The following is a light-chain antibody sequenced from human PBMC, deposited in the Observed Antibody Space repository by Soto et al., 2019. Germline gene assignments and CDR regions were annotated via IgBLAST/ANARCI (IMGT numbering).Light chain of an antibody. Sequence: EIVLTQSPGTLSLSPGERATLSCRASQSVSSSYLAWYQQKPGQAPRLLIYGVSGRATGIPDRFSGSGSGTDFTLTISRLEPEEFAVYYCQQYGSSSWTFGQGTKVEIK. J-gene: IGKJ1*01. CDR1: QSVSSSY. V-gene: IGKV3-20*01. CDR2: GVS. CDR3: QQYGSSSWT.